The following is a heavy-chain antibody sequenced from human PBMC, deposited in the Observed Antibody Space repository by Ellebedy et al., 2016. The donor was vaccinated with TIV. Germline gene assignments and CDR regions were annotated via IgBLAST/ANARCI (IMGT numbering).Heavy chain of an antibody. CDR1: GGSISSYY. CDR3: ARRRVTMVRGVIHHLDDAFDI. J-gene: IGHJ3*02. D-gene: IGHD3-10*01. Sequence: SETLSLTXTVSGGSISSYYWSWIRQPPGKGLEWIGYIYYSGSTNYNPSLKSRVTISVDTSKNQFSLKLSSVTAADTAVYYCARRRVTMVRGVIHHLDDAFDIWGQGTMVTVSS. V-gene: IGHV4-59*01. CDR2: IYYSGST.